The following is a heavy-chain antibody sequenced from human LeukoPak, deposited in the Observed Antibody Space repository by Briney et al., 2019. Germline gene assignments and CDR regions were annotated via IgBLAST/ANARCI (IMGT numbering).Heavy chain of an antibody. V-gene: IGHV4-34*01. Sequence: SETLSLTCAVYGGSFSGYYWSWIRQPPGKGLEWIGEINHSGSTNYDPSLKSRVTISVDTSKNQFSLKLSSVTAADTAVYYCARLSSGYSGYDDYWGQGTLVTVSS. CDR3: ARLSSGYSGYDDY. D-gene: IGHD5-12*01. J-gene: IGHJ4*02. CDR1: GGSFSGYY. CDR2: INHSGST.